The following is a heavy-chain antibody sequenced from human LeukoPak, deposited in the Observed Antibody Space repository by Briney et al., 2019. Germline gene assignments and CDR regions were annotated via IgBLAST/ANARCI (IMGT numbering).Heavy chain of an antibody. CDR2: IYYSGST. D-gene: IGHD2-21*02. V-gene: IGHV4-59*01. CDR1: GGSISSYY. CDR3: ARGGHIVVVTALAFDI. J-gene: IGHJ3*02. Sequence: SETLSLTCTVSGGSISSYYWSWIRQPPGKGLEWIGYIYYSGSTNYNPSLKSRVTISVDTSKNQFSLKLSSVTAADTAVYYCARGGHIVVVTALAFDIWGQGTMVTVSS.